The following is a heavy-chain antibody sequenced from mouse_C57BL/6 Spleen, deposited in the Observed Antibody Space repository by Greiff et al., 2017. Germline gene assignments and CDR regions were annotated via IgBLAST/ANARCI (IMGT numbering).Heavy chain of an antibody. CDR2: IYPSDSET. V-gene: IGHV1-61*01. J-gene: IGHJ2*01. CDR1: GYTFTSYW. Sequence: QVQLQQPGAELVRPGSSVKLSCKASGYTFTSYWMDWVKQRPGQGLEWIGNIYPSDSETHYNQKFKDKATLTVDKSSSTAYMQLSSLTSEDSAVYYCAREGNWDPCDYCGQGTTLTVSS. D-gene: IGHD4-1*01. CDR3: AREGNWDPCDY.